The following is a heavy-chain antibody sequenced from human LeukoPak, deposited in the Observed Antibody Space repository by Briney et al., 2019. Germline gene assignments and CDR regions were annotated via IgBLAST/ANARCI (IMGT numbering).Heavy chain of an antibody. Sequence: ASVKVSCKASGYTFTSYGISWVRQAPGQGLEWMGWISAYNGNTNYAQKIQGRVTMTTDTSTSTAYMELRSLRSDDTAVYYCAHTYYDPYAFDIWGQGTMVTVSS. V-gene: IGHV1-18*01. CDR2: ISAYNGNT. J-gene: IGHJ3*02. CDR1: GYTFTSYG. D-gene: IGHD3-3*01. CDR3: AHTYYDPYAFDI.